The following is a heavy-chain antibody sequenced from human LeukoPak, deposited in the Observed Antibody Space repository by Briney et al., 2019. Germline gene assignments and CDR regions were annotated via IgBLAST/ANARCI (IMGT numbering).Heavy chain of an antibody. V-gene: IGHV3-7*01. J-gene: IGHJ4*02. D-gene: IGHD3-10*01. Sequence: QPGGSLRLSCTASGIIFKNFWMSWVRQAPGKGLEWVANIKQDGSRQFYVDSVKGRFTISRDNAKNSMYLQMNNLRGEDTAVYYCVNAITLPDWGRGTLVTVSS. CDR1: GIIFKNFW. CDR2: IKQDGSRQ. CDR3: VNAITLPD.